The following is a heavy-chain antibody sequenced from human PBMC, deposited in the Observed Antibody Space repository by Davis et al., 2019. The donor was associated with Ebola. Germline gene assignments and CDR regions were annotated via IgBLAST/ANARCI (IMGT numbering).Heavy chain of an antibody. CDR3: ARLDTAMVRDYYYYYGMDV. D-gene: IGHD5-18*01. J-gene: IGHJ6*02. V-gene: IGHV4-59*08. CDR1: GGSFSGYY. CDR2: IYYSGST. Sequence: SETLSLTCAVYGGSFSGYYWSWIRQPPGKGLEWIGYIYYSGSTNYNPSLKSRVTISVDTSKNQFSLKLSSVTAADTAVYYCARLDTAMVRDYYYYYGMDVWGQGTTVTVSS.